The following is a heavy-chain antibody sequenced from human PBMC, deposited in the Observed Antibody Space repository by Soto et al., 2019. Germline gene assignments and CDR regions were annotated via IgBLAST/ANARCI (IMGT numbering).Heavy chain of an antibody. CDR2: INPNSGGT. CDR1: GYTETGYY. CDR3: ARLAAPRTYYYYYYGMDV. J-gene: IGHJ6*02. D-gene: IGHD6-13*01. Sequence: ASVRVSCKASGYTETGYYIHGVRQAQGQGLEWMGWINPNSGGTNYAQKFQGWVTMTRDTSISTAYMELSRLRSDDTAVYYCARLAAPRTYYYYYYGMDVWGQGTTVTVSS. V-gene: IGHV1-2*04.